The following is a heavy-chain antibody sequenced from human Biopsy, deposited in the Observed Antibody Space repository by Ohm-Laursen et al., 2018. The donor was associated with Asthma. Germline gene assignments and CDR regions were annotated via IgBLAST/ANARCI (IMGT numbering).Heavy chain of an antibody. CDR2: INPNSGNT. Sequence: ASVKVSCKASGYTFNAYYIHWLRQAPGQEFEWMGRINPNSGNTHYAHKFQGRVTMTRDTSISTVYMELTSLRSDDTAVYYCARAPQPQNYGSGNAQYGLDVWGQGTTVTVSS. CDR1: GYTFNAYY. D-gene: IGHD3-10*01. V-gene: IGHV1-2*06. J-gene: IGHJ6*02. CDR3: ARAPQPQNYGSGNAQYGLDV.